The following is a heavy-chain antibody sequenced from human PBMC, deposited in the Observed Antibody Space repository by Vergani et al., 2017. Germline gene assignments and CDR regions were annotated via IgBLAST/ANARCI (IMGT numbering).Heavy chain of an antibody. Sequence: VQLVESGGGLVQPGGSLRLSCAASGFTFSSYGMHWVRQAPGKGLEWVAVIWYDGSNKYYADSVKGRFTISRDNSKNTLYLQMNSLRAEDTAVYYCARSWELLGALDYWGQGTLVTVSS. J-gene: IGHJ4*02. CDR2: IWYDGSNK. V-gene: IGHV3-33*01. D-gene: IGHD1-26*01. CDR1: GFTFSSYG. CDR3: ARSWELLGALDY.